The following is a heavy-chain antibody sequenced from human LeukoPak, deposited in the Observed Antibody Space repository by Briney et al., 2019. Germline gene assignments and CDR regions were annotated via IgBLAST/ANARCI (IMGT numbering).Heavy chain of an antibody. J-gene: IGHJ3*02. D-gene: IGHD3-22*01. V-gene: IGHV4-59*01. Sequence: PSGTLSLTCTVSGASISSSYWSGIRQPPGKRLEWIGYIYYNGNTNSNPSLKSRVTISADTSKNQFSLKLSSVTAADTAIYYCVRGNYDNRGYSDAFDIWSQGTMVTVSS. CDR2: IYYNGNT. CDR1: GASISSSY. CDR3: VRGNYDNRGYSDAFDI.